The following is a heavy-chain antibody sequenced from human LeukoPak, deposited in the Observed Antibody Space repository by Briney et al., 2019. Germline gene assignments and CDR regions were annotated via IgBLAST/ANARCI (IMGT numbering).Heavy chain of an antibody. CDR1: GGSINSYY. J-gene: IGHJ6*04. CDR3: ARSDSTGWPSQMDV. CDR2: IDYSGST. V-gene: IGHV4-59*01. Sequence: SETLSLTCTVSGGSINSYYWSWIRQPPGKGLEWIGYIDYSGSTNYNPSLKSRVTISVDRSKNQFSLKLSSVTAADTAVYYCARSDSTGWPSQMDVWGKGTTVTVSS. D-gene: IGHD3-22*01.